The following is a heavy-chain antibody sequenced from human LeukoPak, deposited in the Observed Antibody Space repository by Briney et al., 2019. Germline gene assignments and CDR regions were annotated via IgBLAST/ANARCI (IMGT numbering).Heavy chain of an antibody. CDR3: ARVSFTYGPLDS. CDR2: TYFTGST. Sequence: SETLSLTCTVSRGSISSGGHYWSWIRQRPGKGLEWMVYTYFTGSTYYNPSLQSRLIISADTSMTQFSLRLRSVTAADTAVYYCARVSFTYGPLDSWGPGILVTVSS. D-gene: IGHD4-17*01. J-gene: IGHJ4*02. CDR1: RGSISSGGHY. V-gene: IGHV4-31*03.